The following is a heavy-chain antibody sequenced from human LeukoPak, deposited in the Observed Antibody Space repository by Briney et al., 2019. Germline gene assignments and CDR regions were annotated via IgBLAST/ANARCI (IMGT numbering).Heavy chain of an antibody. CDR1: GYSFTSYW. J-gene: IGHJ6*03. V-gene: IGHV5-51*01. CDR2: IYPGDSDT. CDR3: ASHSSSSTYYYYYYMDV. D-gene: IGHD6-6*01. Sequence: LGESLKISCKGSGYSFTSYWIGWVRQMPGKGLEWMGIIYPGDSDTRYSPSFQGQVTISADKSISTAYLQWSSLKASDTAMYYCASHSSSSTYYYYYYMDVWGKGTTVTVPS.